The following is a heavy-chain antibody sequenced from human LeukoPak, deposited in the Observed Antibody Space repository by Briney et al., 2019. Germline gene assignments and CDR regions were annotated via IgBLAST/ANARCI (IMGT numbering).Heavy chain of an antibody. CDR1: GFTFSSYS. CDR2: ISSSSSYI. V-gene: IGHV3-21*01. J-gene: IGHJ3*02. CDR3: ARRMASTLGYCSSTSCYGAFDI. Sequence: GGSLRLSCAASGFTFSSYSMNWVRQAPGKGLEWGSSISSSSSYIYYADSVKGRITISRDNAKNSLYLQMNSLRAEDTAVYYCARRMASTLGYCSSTSCYGAFDIWGQGTMVTVSS. D-gene: IGHD2-2*01.